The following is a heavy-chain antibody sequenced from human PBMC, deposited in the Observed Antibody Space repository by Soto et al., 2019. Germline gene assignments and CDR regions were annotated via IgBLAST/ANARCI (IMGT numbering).Heavy chain of an antibody. Sequence: ASVKVSCKASGYTFTSYDINWVRQATGQGLEWMGWMNPNSGNTGYAQKFQGRVTMTRITSKSTAYLELSSLRSEDTAVYYCARARIGGYWFDPWGQGSLVTVSS. CDR1: GYTFTSYD. V-gene: IGHV1-8*01. CDR2: MNPNSGNT. D-gene: IGHD3-16*01. J-gene: IGHJ5*02. CDR3: ARARIGGYWFDP.